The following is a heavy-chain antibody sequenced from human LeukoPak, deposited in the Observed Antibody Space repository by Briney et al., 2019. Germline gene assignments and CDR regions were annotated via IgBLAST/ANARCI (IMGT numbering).Heavy chain of an antibody. CDR2: INTNTGNP. J-gene: IGHJ4*02. CDR3: ARIHRSGYYHFDY. V-gene: IGHV7-4-1*02. Sequence: ASVKVSCKASGGTFSSYAISWVRQAPGQGLEWMGRINTNTGNPTYAQGFTGRFVFSLDTSVSTAYLQISSLKAEDTAVYYCARIHRSGYYHFDYWGQGTLVTVSS. D-gene: IGHD3-22*01. CDR1: GGTFSSYA.